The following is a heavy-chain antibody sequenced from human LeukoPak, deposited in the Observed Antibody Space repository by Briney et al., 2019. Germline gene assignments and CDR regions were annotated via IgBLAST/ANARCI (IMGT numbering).Heavy chain of an antibody. V-gene: IGHV3-23*01. J-gene: IGHJ4*02. CDR2: ISGNGGNK. D-gene: IGHD3-3*01. CDR1: GFSFSTYA. CDR3: AKQAPTTIFDVDSAHFDY. Sequence: GRSLRLSCATSGFSFSTYAMAWVRQAPGTGLEWVATISGNGGNKYYANSVKGRFTISRDNSRNTVTVNLQMSSLRSDDTTIYYCAKQAPTTIFDVDSAHFDYWGQRTLVTVSS.